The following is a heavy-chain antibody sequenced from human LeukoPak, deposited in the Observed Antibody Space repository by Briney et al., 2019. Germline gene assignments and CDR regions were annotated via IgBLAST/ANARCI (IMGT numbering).Heavy chain of an antibody. V-gene: IGHV4-39*01. D-gene: IGHD5-18*01. CDR1: SGSISSTSYY. J-gene: IGHJ4*02. Sequence: PSETLSLTCTVSSGSISSTSYYWGWIRQPPGKGLEWIGTISYNGSTYYNLSLKSRVTSSVDTSKNQFSLKLSSVTAADTAVYYCARLGIQLWYHFDCWGRGTLVTVSS. CDR2: ISYNGST. CDR3: ARLGIQLWYHFDC.